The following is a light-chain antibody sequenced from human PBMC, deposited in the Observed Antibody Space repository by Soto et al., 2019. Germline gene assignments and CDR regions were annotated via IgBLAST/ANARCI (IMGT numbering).Light chain of an antibody. CDR2: EDN. CDR1: SGSIASNY. J-gene: IGLJ2*01. Sequence: NFLLTQPHSVSESPGKTVTISCTRGSGSIASNYVQWYQQRPGSAPTTVIYEDNQRPSGVPDRFSGSIDSSSNSASLTISGLKTEDEVDYYCQSYDSSNVVFGGGTKLTVL. V-gene: IGLV6-57*04. CDR3: QSYDSSNVV.